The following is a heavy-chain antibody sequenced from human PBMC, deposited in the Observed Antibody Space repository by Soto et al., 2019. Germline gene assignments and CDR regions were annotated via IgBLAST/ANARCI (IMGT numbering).Heavy chain of an antibody. V-gene: IGHV4-34*01. CDR2: INHSGST. J-gene: IGHJ5*01. D-gene: IGHD6-19*01. CDR3: ARGGAVAGTKHNWFDS. CDR1: GGSFSGYY. Sequence: PSETLSLTCAVYGGSFSGYYWSWIRQPPGKGLEWIGEINHSGSTSYNPSLKSRVTISVDTSKNQFSLKLSSVTAADTAVYYCARGGAVAGTKHNWFDSWGQGTLVTVSS.